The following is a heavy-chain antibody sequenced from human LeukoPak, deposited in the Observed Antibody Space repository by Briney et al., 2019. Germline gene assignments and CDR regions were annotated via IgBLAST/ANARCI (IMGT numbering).Heavy chain of an antibody. CDR3: ARGDHDYGDWYNWFDP. D-gene: IGHD4-17*01. J-gene: IGHJ5*02. CDR1: GYTFTSYD. V-gene: IGHV1-8*01. Sequence: ASVKVSCKASGYTFTSYDINWVRQGTGQGLEWMGWMNPNSGNTGYAQKFQGRVTMTRNTSISTAYMELSSLRSEDTAVYYCARGDHDYGDWYNWFDPWGQGTLVTVSS. CDR2: MNPNSGNT.